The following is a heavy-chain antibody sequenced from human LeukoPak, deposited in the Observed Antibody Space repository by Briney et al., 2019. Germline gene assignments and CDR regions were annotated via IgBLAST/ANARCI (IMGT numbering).Heavy chain of an antibody. CDR1: GGSISSSRYY. J-gene: IGHJ2*01. CDR2: IYSGGST. CDR3: ARQLYYDSSGYYWYFDL. V-gene: IGHV4-39*01. D-gene: IGHD3-22*01. Sequence: SETLSLTCTVSGGSISSSRYYWGWIRQPPGKGLEWIGSIYSGGSTYYNPSLKSRVTISVDTSKNQFSLKLSSVTAADTAVYYCARQLYYDSSGYYWYFDLWGRGTLVTVSS.